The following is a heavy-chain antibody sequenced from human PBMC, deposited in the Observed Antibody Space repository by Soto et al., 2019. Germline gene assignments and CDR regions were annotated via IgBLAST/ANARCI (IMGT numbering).Heavy chain of an antibody. Sequence: QVQLVQSAGEVKKPGASVKVSCKASGYSFTSYGISWVRRAPGQGLEWMGWISPYNGHTQFVERFQGRVTMTTDTSTKTAYMELRNLRSDDTAHYYCVRVGLNRNYDFDFWGQGTLITVSS. CDR2: ISPYNGHT. J-gene: IGHJ4*02. CDR1: GYSFTSYG. V-gene: IGHV1-18*01. CDR3: VRVGLNRNYDFDF. D-gene: IGHD3-16*01.